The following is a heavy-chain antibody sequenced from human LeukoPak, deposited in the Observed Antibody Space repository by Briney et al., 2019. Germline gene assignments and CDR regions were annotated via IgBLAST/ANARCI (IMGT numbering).Heavy chain of an antibody. Sequence: GESLKIPCKGSGYSFTTYWIGWVRQMPEKGVEWMGIIYPVNSATRYSSSVQGQVTMSADKSISRAYLQWSSLKASDSAMYYCVRPSSSGWYELWGQGTLVTVSS. CDR3: VRPSSSGWYEL. CDR2: IYPVNSAT. D-gene: IGHD6-19*01. J-gene: IGHJ4*02. V-gene: IGHV5-51*01. CDR1: GYSFTTYW.